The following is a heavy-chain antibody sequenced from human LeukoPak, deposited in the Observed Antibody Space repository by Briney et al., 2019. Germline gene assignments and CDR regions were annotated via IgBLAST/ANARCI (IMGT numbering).Heavy chain of an antibody. CDR3: AKDSPRTGYKSGWPFDY. Sequence: GGSLRLSCAASGFTFSTYGMNWARQAPGKGLEWVAVIWYDGNKKYYADSVKGRFTISRDNSKNALYLQMNSLRAEDTAVYYCAKDSPRTGYKSGWPFDYWGPGTLVTVSS. V-gene: IGHV3-30*02. CDR2: IWYDGNKK. J-gene: IGHJ4*02. D-gene: IGHD6-19*01. CDR1: GFTFSTYG.